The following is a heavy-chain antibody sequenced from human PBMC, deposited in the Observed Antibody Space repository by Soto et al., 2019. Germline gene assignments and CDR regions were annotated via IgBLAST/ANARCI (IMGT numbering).Heavy chain of an antibody. CDR3: AATSVDIVATVYGAFDI. J-gene: IGHJ3*02. V-gene: IGHV4-59*01. Sequence: ETLSLTCTVSGGSISSYYWSWIRQPPGKGLEWIGYIYYSGSTNYNPSLKSRVTISVDTSKNQFSLKLSSVTAADTAVYYCAATSVDIVATVYGAFDIWGQGTMVTVSS. D-gene: IGHD5-12*01. CDR1: GGSISSYY. CDR2: IYYSGST.